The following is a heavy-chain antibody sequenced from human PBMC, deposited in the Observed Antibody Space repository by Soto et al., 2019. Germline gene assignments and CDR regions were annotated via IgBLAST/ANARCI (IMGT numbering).Heavy chain of an antibody. CDR3: ATSNGGTYYYYYGMDV. V-gene: IGHV3-30*03. CDR2: ISYDGSNK. CDR1: GFTFSSYG. J-gene: IGHJ6*02. Sequence: QVQLVESGGGVVQPGRSLRLSCAASGFTFSSYGMHWVRQAPGKGLEWVAVISYDGSNKYYADSVKGRFTISRDNSKNTLYLQMNCLRAEDTAVYYCATSNGGTYYYYYGMDVWGQGTTVTVSS. D-gene: IGHD1-26*01.